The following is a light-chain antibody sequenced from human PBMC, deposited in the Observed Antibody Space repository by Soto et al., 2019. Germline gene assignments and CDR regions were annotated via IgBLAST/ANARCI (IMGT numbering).Light chain of an antibody. Sequence: IQMTQSPSSLSASVGDRVTVACRASQRISNSLNWYQQKPGQAPKLLIYTASSLHTGVPSRFSGSGSGTDFTLTISSLQPEDFATYFCQQSYSAPLTFGGGTKVDIK. V-gene: IGKV1-39*01. CDR1: QRISNS. J-gene: IGKJ4*01. CDR3: QQSYSAPLT. CDR2: TAS.